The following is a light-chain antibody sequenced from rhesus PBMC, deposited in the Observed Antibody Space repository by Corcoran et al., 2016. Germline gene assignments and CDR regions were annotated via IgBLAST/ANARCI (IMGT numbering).Light chain of an antibody. CDR1: QNIYCN. V-gene: IGKV1S8*01. Sequence: DIQMTQSPSALSASVGDRVTIPCRASQNIYCNLAWYQQKPGKAPKLLIYAASSLQTGIPSRFRGSGSGTDFTLTVSSLQPEDSAAYYCQHYYDGPLTFGGGTKVELK. CDR2: AAS. J-gene: IGKJ4*01. CDR3: QHYYDGPLT.